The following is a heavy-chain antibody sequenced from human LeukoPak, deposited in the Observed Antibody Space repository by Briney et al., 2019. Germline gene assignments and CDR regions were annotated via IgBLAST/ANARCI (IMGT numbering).Heavy chain of an antibody. V-gene: IGHV4-59*01. J-gene: IGHJ3*02. CDR2: ISYIGTT. Sequence: SETLSLTCTVSGGSISSYYWSWIRQPPGKGLEWIGYISYIGTTNYNPSLKSRVTISIDTSKNQFSLKLSSVTAADTAVYYCARDLVTVTKGFDIWGQGTMVSVSS. CDR1: GGSISSYY. D-gene: IGHD4-17*01. CDR3: ARDLVTVTKGFDI.